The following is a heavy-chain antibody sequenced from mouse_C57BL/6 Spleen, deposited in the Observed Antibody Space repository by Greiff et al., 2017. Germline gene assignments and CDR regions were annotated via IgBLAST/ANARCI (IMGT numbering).Heavy chain of an antibody. D-gene: IGHD1-1*01. CDR3: ARDPHYGSSTGFAY. CDR1: GYAFSSYW. V-gene: IGHV1-80*01. CDR2: IYPGDGDT. Sequence: VKLMESGAELVKPGASVKISCKASGYAFSSYWMNWVKQRPGKGLEWIGQIYPGDGDTNYNGKFKGKATLTADKSSSTAYMQLSSLTSEDSAVYFCARDPHYGSSTGFAYWGQGTLVTVSA. J-gene: IGHJ3*01.